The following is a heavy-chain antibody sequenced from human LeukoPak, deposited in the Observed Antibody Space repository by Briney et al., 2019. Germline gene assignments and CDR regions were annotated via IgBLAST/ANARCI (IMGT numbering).Heavy chain of an antibody. Sequence: GGSLRLSCAASGFTFSSYAMSWVRQAPGKGLEWVSAISGSGGSTYYADSVKGRFTISRDNSKNTLYLQMNSLRAEDTAVYYCAKFMDIVVVVALDYWGQGTLVTVSS. CDR3: AKFMDIVVVVALDY. CDR1: GFTFSSYA. CDR2: ISGSGGST. J-gene: IGHJ4*02. V-gene: IGHV3-23*01. D-gene: IGHD2-15*01.